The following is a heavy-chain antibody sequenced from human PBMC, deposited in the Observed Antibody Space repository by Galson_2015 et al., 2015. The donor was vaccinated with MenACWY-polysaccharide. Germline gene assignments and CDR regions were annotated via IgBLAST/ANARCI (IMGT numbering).Heavy chain of an antibody. CDR3: ARDLLDSSGYTRGSVFDL. Sequence: SLRLSCAASGFTFSSFWMSWVRQAPGKGLEWVAIIKQDGSEKYYVDSVKGRFSISRDNAKNSLYLQMNSLRSEDTAVYYCARDLLDSSGYTRGSVFDLWGRGTLVTVSS. V-gene: IGHV3-7*01. CDR1: GFTFSSFW. J-gene: IGHJ2*01. CDR2: IKQDGSEK. D-gene: IGHD3-22*01.